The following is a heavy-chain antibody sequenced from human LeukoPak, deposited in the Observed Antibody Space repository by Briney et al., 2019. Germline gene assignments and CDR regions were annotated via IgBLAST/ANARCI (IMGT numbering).Heavy chain of an antibody. V-gene: IGHV3-30*18. CDR2: ISYDGSNK. D-gene: IGHD2-15*01. J-gene: IGHJ4*02. CDR1: GFTFSNCG. Sequence: PGGSLRLSCAASGFTFSNCGMHWVRQAPGKGLEWVAVISYDGSNKYYADSVKGRFTISRDNSKNTLYLQMNSLGAEDTAVYYCAKDRGLTMYCSGGSCYRLPDYWGQGTLVTVSS. CDR3: AKDRGLTMYCSGGSCYRLPDY.